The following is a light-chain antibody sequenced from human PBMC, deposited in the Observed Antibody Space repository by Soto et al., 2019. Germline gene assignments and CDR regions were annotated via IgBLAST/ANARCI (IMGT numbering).Light chain of an antibody. V-gene: IGKV1-5*01. CDR2: DAS. CDR3: QQYNSYWT. J-gene: IGKJ1*01. Sequence: DIQMTQSPSNMSASIGDIVTIACRASQSISSWLAWYQQKPGKAPKLLIYDASRLESGVPSRFSGSGSGTEFTLTISSLQPDDFATYYCQQYNSYWTFGQGTEVDI. CDR1: QSISSW.